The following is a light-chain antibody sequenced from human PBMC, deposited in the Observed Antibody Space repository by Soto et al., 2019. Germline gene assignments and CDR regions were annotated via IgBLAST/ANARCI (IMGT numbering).Light chain of an antibody. CDR2: GAS. Sequence: EIVLTQSPGTLSLSPGERATLSCRASQSVSSSYLAWYQQKPGQAPRLLIYGASSRATGIQDRFSGSGSGTDFTITISRLEPEDFAVYYCHQYDSSPLTFGGGTKLEIK. V-gene: IGKV3-20*01. CDR3: HQYDSSPLT. J-gene: IGKJ4*01. CDR1: QSVSSSY.